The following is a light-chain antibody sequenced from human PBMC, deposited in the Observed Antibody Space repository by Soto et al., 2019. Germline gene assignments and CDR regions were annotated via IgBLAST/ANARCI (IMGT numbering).Light chain of an antibody. CDR2: GAS. CDR1: RSVSSN. Sequence: EIVMTQPPATLAVSPGEGPTLSCRASRSVSSNLAWYQQKPGQAPRLLIYGASTRATGIPARFSGSGSGTEFTLTISSLQSEDFAVYYCQQYNNWLWTFGQGTRLEI. CDR3: QQYNNWLWT. V-gene: IGKV3-15*01. J-gene: IGKJ5*01.